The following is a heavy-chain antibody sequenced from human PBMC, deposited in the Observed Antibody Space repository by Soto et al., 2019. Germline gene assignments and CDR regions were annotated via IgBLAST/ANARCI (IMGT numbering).Heavy chain of an antibody. Sequence: ASVKVSCKASGYTFTSYGISWVRQAPGQGLEWMGWLSAYNGNTNYAQKLQGRVTMTTDTSTSTAYMELRSLRSDDTAVYYFARTSCITIFGVVTPGPYYFDYWGQGTLVTVSS. CDR1: GYTFTSYG. CDR3: ARTSCITIFGVVTPGPYYFDY. D-gene: IGHD3-3*01. CDR2: LSAYNGNT. J-gene: IGHJ4*02. V-gene: IGHV1-18*01.